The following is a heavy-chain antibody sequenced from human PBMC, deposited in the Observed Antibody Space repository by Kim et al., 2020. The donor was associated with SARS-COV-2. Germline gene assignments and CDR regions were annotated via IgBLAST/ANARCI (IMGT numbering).Heavy chain of an antibody. Sequence: YNYYADPVKGRFTISRDNAKNPLYLQMNSLRAEDTAVYYCARGDGLRGDYWGQGTLVTVSS. V-gene: IGHV3-21*01. CDR2: YN. CDR3: ARGDGLRGDY. J-gene: IGHJ4*02. D-gene: IGHD3-16*01.